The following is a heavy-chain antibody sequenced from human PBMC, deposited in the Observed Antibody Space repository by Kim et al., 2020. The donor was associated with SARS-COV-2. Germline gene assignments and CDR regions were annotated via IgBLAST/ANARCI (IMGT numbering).Heavy chain of an antibody. J-gene: IGHJ5*01. CDR1: GDSVSRNSAA. CDR3: ARGSNGLYVTRLDS. V-gene: IGHV6-1*01. Sequence: SQTLSLTCAISGDSVSRNSAAWNWIRQSPSRGLEWMGKTYYRSKWYNDYAVSVRSRLTISPDTSKNQFSLQLNSVTPEDTAVYYCARGSNGLYVTRLDSWGQGTLVTVSS. D-gene: IGHD2-8*01. CDR2: TYYRSKWYN.